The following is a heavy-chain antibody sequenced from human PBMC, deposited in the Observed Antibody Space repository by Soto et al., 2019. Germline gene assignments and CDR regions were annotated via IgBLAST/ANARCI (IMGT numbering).Heavy chain of an antibody. J-gene: IGHJ5*02. CDR1: GFSLSTSGMC. V-gene: IGHV2-70*01. Sequence: GSGPTLVNPTQTLTLTCTFSGFSLSTSGMCVSWIRQPPGKALEWLALIDWDDDKYYSTSLKTRLTISKDTSKNQVVLTMTNMDPVDTATYYCARTHSGGRIDSLFDPWGQGTLVTVSS. D-gene: IGHD1-26*01. CDR2: IDWDDDK. CDR3: ARTHSGGRIDSLFDP.